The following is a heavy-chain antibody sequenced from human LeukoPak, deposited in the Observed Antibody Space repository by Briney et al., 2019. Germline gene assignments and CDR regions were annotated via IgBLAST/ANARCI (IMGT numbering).Heavy chain of an antibody. Sequence: GGSLRLSCAASGFTFSSYGMHWVRQAPGKGLEWVAVISYDGSNKYYADSVKGRFTISRDNSKNTLYLQMNSLRAEDTAVYYCAKDYYVWGSYRLEYYFDYWGQGTLVTVSS. CDR2: ISYDGSNK. D-gene: IGHD3-16*02. CDR1: GFTFSSYG. V-gene: IGHV3-30*18. J-gene: IGHJ4*02. CDR3: AKDYYVWGSYRLEYYFDY.